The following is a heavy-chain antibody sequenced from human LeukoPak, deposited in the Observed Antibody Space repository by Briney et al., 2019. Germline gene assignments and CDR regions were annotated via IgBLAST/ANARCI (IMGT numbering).Heavy chain of an antibody. Sequence: SETLSLTCTVSGGSISSYYWSWIRQPPGKGLEWIGYIYYSGSTNYNPSLKSRVTISVDTSKNQFSLKLSSVTAADTAVYYCARGLAAGQAQDHWGQGTLVTVSS. CDR1: GGSISSYY. D-gene: IGHD6-13*01. J-gene: IGHJ4*02. CDR3: ARGLAAGQAQDH. CDR2: IYYSGST. V-gene: IGHV4-59*01.